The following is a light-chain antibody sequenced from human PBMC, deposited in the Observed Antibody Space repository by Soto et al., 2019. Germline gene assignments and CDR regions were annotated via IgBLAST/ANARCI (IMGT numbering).Light chain of an antibody. Sequence: EVLIPQTPATLSVSPEELATLSCRASQSVSSNLAWSQQKPGQAPRLLIYGASSRATGIPDRVSGSGSGTDFTLTISRLEPEDFAVYYCQQYGSSPPITFGGGTKVDI. CDR3: QQYGSSPPIT. V-gene: IGKV3-20*01. J-gene: IGKJ4*01. CDR1: QSVSSN. CDR2: GAS.